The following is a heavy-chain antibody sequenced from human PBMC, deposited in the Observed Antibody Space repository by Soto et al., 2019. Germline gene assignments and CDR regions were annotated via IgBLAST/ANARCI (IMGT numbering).Heavy chain of an antibody. CDR1: GFTFSSCA. J-gene: IGHJ6*02. CDR3: AKDIRPITIFGVVRRPSGMDV. Sequence: SGGALRLSCAASGFTFSSCAMSWVRQAPWKGLEWVSAISGSGGSTYYADSVKGRFTISRDNSKNTLYLQMNSLRAEDTAVYYCAKDIRPITIFGVVRRPSGMDVWSQGTTVTVSS. V-gene: IGHV3-23*01. CDR2: ISGSGGST. D-gene: IGHD3-3*01.